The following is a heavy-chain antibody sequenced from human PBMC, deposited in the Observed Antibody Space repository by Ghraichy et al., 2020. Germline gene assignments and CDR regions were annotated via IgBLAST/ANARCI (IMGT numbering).Heavy chain of an antibody. J-gene: IGHJ4*02. CDR2: IYHSGQT. V-gene: IGHV4-4*02. D-gene: IGHD3/OR15-3a*01. CDR3: AGTGSYAIDY. CDR1: GGSSISSNW. Sequence: GSLRLSCAVSGGSSISSNWWSWVRQPPGKGLEWIGEIYHSGQTNYNPSLKSPVTISVDKSKSQFSLNVNSVTAADTAIYYCAGTGSYAIDYWGQGTLVTVSS.